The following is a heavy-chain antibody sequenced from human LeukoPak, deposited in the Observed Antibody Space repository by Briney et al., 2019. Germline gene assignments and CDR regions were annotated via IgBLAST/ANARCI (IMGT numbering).Heavy chain of an antibody. CDR2: IYYSGST. J-gene: IGHJ4*02. CDR1: GGSISSSSYY. CDR3: ARLDLRRDPYCSGGSCYRFDY. D-gene: IGHD2-15*01. Sequence: SETLSLTCTVSGGSISSSSYYWGWIRQPPGKGLEWIGSIYYSGSTYQNPSLKSRVTISVDTSKNQFALKLSSVTAADTAVYYCARLDLRRDPYCSGGSCYRFDYWGQGTLVTVSS. V-gene: IGHV4-39*01.